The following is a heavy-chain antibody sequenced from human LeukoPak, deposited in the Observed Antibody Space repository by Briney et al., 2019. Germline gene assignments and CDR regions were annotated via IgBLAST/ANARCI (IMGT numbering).Heavy chain of an antibody. CDR2: IIPIFGTA. CDR3: ARDHRNLLWFGELGYWFDP. Sequence: SVKVSCKASGGTFISYAISWVRQAPGQGLEWMGGIIPIFGTANYAQKFQGRVTITADESTSTAYMELSSLRSEDTAVYYCARDHRNLLWFGELGYWFDPWGQGTLVTVSS. D-gene: IGHD3-10*01. J-gene: IGHJ5*02. CDR1: GGTFISYA. V-gene: IGHV1-69*13.